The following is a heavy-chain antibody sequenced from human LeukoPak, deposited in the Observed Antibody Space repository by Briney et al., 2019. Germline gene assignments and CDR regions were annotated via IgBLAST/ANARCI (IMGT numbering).Heavy chain of an antibody. CDR2: IYYSGST. CDR3: ARDLRMVRDLVNWFDP. Sequence: PSETLSLTCTVSGGSISSGGYYWSWIRQHPGKGLEWIGYIYYSGSTYYNPSLKSRVTISVDTSKNQFSLKLSSVTAADTAVYYCARDLRMVRDLVNWFDPWGQGTLVTVSS. V-gene: IGHV4-31*03. CDR1: GGSISSGGYY. D-gene: IGHD3-10*01. J-gene: IGHJ5*02.